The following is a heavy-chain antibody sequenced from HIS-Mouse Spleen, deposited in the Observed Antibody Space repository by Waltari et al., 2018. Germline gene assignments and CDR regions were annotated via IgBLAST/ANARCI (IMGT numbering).Heavy chain of an antibody. D-gene: IGHD3-22*01. Sequence: QVQLQQWGAGLLKPSETLSLTCAVYGGSFSGYYWSWIRQPPGKGLAWSGEINHSGSTNYNPSLKSRVTISVDTSKNQFSLKLSSVTAEDTAVYYCARGTRYYDSSGYPAGPYFDAFDIWGQGTMVTVSS. CDR3: ARGTRYYDSSGYPAGPYFDAFDI. CDR2: INHSGST. J-gene: IGHJ3*02. CDR1: GGSFSGYY. V-gene: IGHV4-34*01.